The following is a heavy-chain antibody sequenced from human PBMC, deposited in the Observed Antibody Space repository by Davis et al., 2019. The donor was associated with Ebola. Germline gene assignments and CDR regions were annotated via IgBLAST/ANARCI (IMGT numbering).Heavy chain of an antibody. J-gene: IGHJ4*02. D-gene: IGHD3-9*01. CDR3: ARDFDEGNYYFDY. Sequence: SVMVSCNTSSGSFSSHPISWVRQAPRQGLGWMGGIIPIFDTPHYAQKFQGRIIITADASTSTAYMELSSLRSGDTAKYFCARDFDEGNYYFDYWGPGTPVTVSS. V-gene: IGHV1-69*13. CDR1: SGSFSSHP. CDR2: IIPIFDTP.